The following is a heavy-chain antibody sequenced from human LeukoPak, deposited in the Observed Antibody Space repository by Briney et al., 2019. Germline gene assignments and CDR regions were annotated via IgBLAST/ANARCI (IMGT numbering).Heavy chain of an antibody. CDR1: GGSISSSSYY. CDR3: ARANRDGYPSYYFDY. Sequence: PSETLSLTCTASGGSISSSSYYWGWIRQPPGKGLEWIGSIYYSGSTYYNPSLKSRVTISVDTSKNQFSLKLSSVTAADTAVYYCARANRDGYPSYYFDYWGQGTLVTVSS. D-gene: IGHD5-24*01. CDR2: IYYSGST. V-gene: IGHV4-39*01. J-gene: IGHJ4*02.